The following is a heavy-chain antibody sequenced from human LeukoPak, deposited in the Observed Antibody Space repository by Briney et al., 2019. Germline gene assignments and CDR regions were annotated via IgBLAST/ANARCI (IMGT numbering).Heavy chain of an antibody. J-gene: IGHJ4*02. V-gene: IGHV1-2*02. CDR2: INPNSGGT. CDR3: ARDRDGGGSSWYFSVYDY. CDR1: GYTFTGYY. Sequence: GASVKVSCKSSGYTFTGYYMHWVRQAPGQGLEWMGWINPNSGGTNYAQKFQGRVIMTRDTSISTAYMELSRLRSDDTAVYYCARDRDGGGSSWYFSVYDYWGQGTLVTVSS. D-gene: IGHD6-13*01.